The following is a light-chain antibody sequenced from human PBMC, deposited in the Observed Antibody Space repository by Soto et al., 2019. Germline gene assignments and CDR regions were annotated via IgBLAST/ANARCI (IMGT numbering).Light chain of an antibody. CDR3: QQYYNWPPYT. J-gene: IGKJ2*01. CDR2: GAS. Sequence: IVLTQSPATLSVSPGDIATLSFRASQSVSINLAWYQQNPCQTPRLLIYGASTRATGVPPRFSGSRSGTEFTLTISSLQSEDFAVYYCQQYYNWPPYTFGQGTKVDTK. V-gene: IGKV3-15*01. CDR1: QSVSIN.